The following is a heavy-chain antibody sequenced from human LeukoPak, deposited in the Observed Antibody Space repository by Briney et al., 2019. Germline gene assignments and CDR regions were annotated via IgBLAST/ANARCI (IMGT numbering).Heavy chain of an antibody. CDR1: GFTFSTYE. CDR3: AGVSESGWYYFDY. D-gene: IGHD6-19*01. CDR2: ISFDGSNK. J-gene: IGHJ4*02. Sequence: PGGSLRLSCTASGFTFSTYEMNWVRQAPGKGLQWVAVISFDGSNKYYADSVKGRFSISRDNSKDTLHLQMSSLRDEDTAVYFCAGVSESGWYYFDYWGQGTLVTVSS. V-gene: IGHV3-30*03.